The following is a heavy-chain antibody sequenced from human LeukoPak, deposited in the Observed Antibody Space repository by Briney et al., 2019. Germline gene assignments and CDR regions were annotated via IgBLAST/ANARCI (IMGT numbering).Heavy chain of an antibody. CDR2: IYHSGST. D-gene: IGHD3-10*01. CDR1: GGSISSSNW. J-gene: IGHJ6*03. CDR3: ARGYYGSGSPSYYYYYMDV. V-gene: IGHV4-4*02. Sequence: SGTLSLTCAVSGGSISSSNWWSWVRQPPGKGLEWIGEIYHSGSTNYNPSLKSRVTISVDKSKNHFSLKLSSVTAADTAVYYCARGYYGSGSPSYYYYYMDVWGKGTTVTISS.